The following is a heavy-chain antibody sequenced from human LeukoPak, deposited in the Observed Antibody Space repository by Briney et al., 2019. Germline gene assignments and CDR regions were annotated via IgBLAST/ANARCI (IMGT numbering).Heavy chain of an antibody. Sequence: GESLKISCKGSGYSFTSYWIGWVRQMPGKGLEWMGIIYPGDSDTRYSPSFQGQVTISADKSISTAYLQWSSLKASDTAMYYCARPLFGVVEDAYYFDYWGQGTLVTVSS. CDR1: GYSFTSYW. CDR3: ARPLFGVVEDAYYFDY. J-gene: IGHJ4*02. D-gene: IGHD3-3*01. CDR2: IYPGDSDT. V-gene: IGHV5-51*01.